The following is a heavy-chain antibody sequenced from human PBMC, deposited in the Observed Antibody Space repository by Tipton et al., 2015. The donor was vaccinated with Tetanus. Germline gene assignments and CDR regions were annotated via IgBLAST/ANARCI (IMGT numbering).Heavy chain of an antibody. CDR2: ISAYNGAT. J-gene: IGHJ4*02. CDR1: GYTFTNYG. D-gene: IGHD2-15*01. Sequence: VQLVQSGAEVKKPGASVKVSCKASGYTFTNYGINWVRLAPGQGLEWMGWISAYNGATYYAQKFRGRVTMTTDTFANTAYMELRSLNSDDTAMYYCARDGREPGKGYGSGDYDYWGQGTLVTVSS. V-gene: IGHV1-18*01. CDR3: ARDGREPGKGYGSGDYDY.